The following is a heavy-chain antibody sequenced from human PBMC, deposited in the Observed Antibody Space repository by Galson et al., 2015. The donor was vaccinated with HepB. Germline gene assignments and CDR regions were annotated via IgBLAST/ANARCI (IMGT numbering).Heavy chain of an antibody. V-gene: IGHV3-23*01. Sequence: SLRLSCAASRFTFSNYAMSWVRQAPGKGLEWVSGISGSGGSTYYADSVKGRFTISRDNSKSTLYLQMNSLRAEDTAVYYCAKEGYCNSIRCWHDPFDIWGQGTKVTVSS. CDR3: AKEGYCNSIRCWHDPFDI. J-gene: IGHJ3*02. CDR2: ISGSGGST. CDR1: RFTFSNYA. D-gene: IGHD2-2*01.